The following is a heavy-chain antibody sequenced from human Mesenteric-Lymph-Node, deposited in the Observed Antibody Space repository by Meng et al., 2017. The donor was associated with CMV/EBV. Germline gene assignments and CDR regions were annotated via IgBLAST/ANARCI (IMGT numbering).Heavy chain of an antibody. V-gene: IGHV4-34*01. CDR3: VRGRRTYYYGSGEYFQH. Sequence: GGSFSGYYWSWIRQPPGKGLEWIGEINHRGSTNYHPSLKSRVTISVDTSKNQFSLKLSSVTAADTAVYYCVRGRRTYYYGSGEYFQHWGQGTLVTVSS. CDR2: INHRGST. D-gene: IGHD3-10*01. J-gene: IGHJ1*01. CDR1: GGSFSGYY.